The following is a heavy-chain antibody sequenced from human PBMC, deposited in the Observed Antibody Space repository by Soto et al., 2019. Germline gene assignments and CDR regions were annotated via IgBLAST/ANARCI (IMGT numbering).Heavy chain of an antibody. J-gene: IGHJ5*02. V-gene: IGHV1-18*01. CDR1: GYTFTSYG. CDR3: ARTARVLLLPHP. D-gene: IGHD1-26*01. Sequence: QVQLVQSGAEVKKPGASVKVSCKASGYTFTSYGISWVRQAPGQGLEWMGWISAYNGTTNYAQKLQGRVTMTTDTSTSTAYLALPSLRSDATAVYSCARTARVLLLPHPWGQGTLVPLSS. CDR2: ISAYNGTT.